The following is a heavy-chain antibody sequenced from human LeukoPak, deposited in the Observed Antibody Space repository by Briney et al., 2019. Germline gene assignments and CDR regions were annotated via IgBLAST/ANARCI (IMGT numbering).Heavy chain of an antibody. J-gene: IGHJ2*01. Sequence: GGTLRLSCAASGFTFSSYAMSWVRQAPGKGLEWVSDISGSGGSTYYADSVKGRFTISRDNSKNTLYLQMNSLRAEDTAVYYCAKEVVVIPRYFDLWGRGTLVTVSS. CDR2: ISGSGGST. CDR3: AKEVVVIPRYFDL. CDR1: GFTFSSYA. D-gene: IGHD3-22*01. V-gene: IGHV3-23*01.